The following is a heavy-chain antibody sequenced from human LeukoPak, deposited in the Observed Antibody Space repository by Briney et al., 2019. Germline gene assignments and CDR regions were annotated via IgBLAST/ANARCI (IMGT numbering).Heavy chain of an antibody. Sequence: PSQTLSLTCTVSGGSISSGGYYWSWIRQHPGKGLEWIGYIYYSGSTYYNPSLKSRVTISVDTSKNQFSLKLSSATAADTGVYYCARDRMGLRKNFYDAFDIWGQGTMVTVSP. D-gene: IGHD4-17*01. V-gene: IGHV4-31*03. J-gene: IGHJ3*02. CDR3: ARDRMGLRKNFYDAFDI. CDR1: GGSISSGGYY. CDR2: IYYSGST.